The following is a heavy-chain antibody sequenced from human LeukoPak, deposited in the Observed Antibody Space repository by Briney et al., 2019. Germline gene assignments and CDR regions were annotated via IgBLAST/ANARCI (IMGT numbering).Heavy chain of an antibody. CDR2: IYFSGST. V-gene: IGHV4-39*01. D-gene: IGHD3-10*01. Sequence: SETLSLTCAVSGGSISSSSYYWAWIRQPPGKGLEWIGNIYFSGSTYYNPSLKSRVTISVDTSKNQFSLKLSSVTAADTAVYYCARIRWYYYGSGAPWYFDYWGQGTLVTVSS. CDR3: ARIRWYYYGSGAPWYFDY. CDR1: GGSISSSSYY. J-gene: IGHJ4*02.